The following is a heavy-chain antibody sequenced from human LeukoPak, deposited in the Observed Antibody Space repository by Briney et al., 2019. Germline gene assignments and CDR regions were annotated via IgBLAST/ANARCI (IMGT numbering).Heavy chain of an antibody. V-gene: IGHV4-39*07. J-gene: IGHJ6*03. Sequence: SETLSLTCTVSGGSITSSSYYWGWIRQPPGKGLEWIGSIYYSGSTYYNPSLKSRVTISVDTSKNQFSLKLSSVTAADTAVYYCARRTRCSSTSCYRYYYYYYMDVWGKGTTVTISS. D-gene: IGHD2-2*01. CDR2: IYYSGST. CDR3: ARRTRCSSTSCYRYYYYYYMDV. CDR1: GGSITSSSYY.